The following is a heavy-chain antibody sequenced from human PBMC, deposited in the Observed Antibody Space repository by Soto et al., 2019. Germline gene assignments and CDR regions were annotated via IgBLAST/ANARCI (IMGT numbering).Heavy chain of an antibody. J-gene: IGHJ4*02. Sequence: QVQFVQSGAEVKKPGATVKVSCKASGYTFTSYAMHWVRQAPGQRLEWMGWINAGNGNTKYSQKFQGRVTITRDTSASTAYMELSSLRSEDTAVYYCARGSGLTYFDDWGQVTLVTVSS. V-gene: IGHV1-3*01. CDR1: GYTFTSYA. D-gene: IGHD3-10*01. CDR2: INAGNGNT. CDR3: ARGSGLTYFDD.